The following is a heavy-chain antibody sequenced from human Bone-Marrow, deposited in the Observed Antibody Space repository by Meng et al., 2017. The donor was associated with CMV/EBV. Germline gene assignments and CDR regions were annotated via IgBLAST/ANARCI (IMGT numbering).Heavy chain of an antibody. CDR3: ARDCSSTSCHDYGMDV. CDR2: ISSSGSTI. Sequence: GGSLRLSCAASGFTFSSYEMNWVRQAPGKGLEWVSYISSSGSTIYYADSVKGRFTIPRDNAKNSLYLQMNSLRAEDTAVYYCARDCSSTSCHDYGMDVWGQGTTVTVSS. J-gene: IGHJ6*02. CDR1: GFTFSSYE. V-gene: IGHV3-48*03. D-gene: IGHD2-2*01.